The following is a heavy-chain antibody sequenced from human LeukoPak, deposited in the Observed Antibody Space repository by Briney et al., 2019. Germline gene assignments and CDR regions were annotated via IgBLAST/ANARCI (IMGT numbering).Heavy chain of an antibody. D-gene: IGHD4-11*01. V-gene: IGHV1-2*02. J-gene: IGHJ5*02. CDR2: INPNSGGT. Sequence: GASVKVSCKASGYTFSSYGISWVRQAPGQGLEWMGWINPNSGGTNYAQKFQGRVTMTRDTSISTAYMELSRLRSDDTAVYYCARDGTTVTLGYNWFDPWGQGTLVTVSS. CDR3: ARDGTTVTLGYNWFDP. CDR1: GYTFSSYG.